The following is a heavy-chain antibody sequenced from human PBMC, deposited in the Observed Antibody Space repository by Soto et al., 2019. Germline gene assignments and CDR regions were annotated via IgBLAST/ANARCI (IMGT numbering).Heavy chain of an antibody. Sequence: QVQLVQSGAEVKKPGASVKLSCKASGYTFINYYIHWVRQAPGQGLEWMGIFNPTSGSTNYPHKLQGGVSLTMDTSTRTVYMELSSLRFDDTAVYYCARDLAAGDYWGQGTLVTVSS. CDR2: FNPTSGST. V-gene: IGHV1-46*04. J-gene: IGHJ4*02. D-gene: IGHD6-13*01. CDR1: GYTFINYY. CDR3: ARDLAAGDY.